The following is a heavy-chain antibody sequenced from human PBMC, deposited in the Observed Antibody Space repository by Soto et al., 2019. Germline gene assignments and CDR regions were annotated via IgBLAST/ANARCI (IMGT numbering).Heavy chain of an antibody. D-gene: IGHD1-26*01. CDR1: GYTFTDYY. V-gene: IGHV1-2*04. CDR3: ATCRTSGSYSGLDY. CDR2: INPNTGGS. Sequence: QVQLVQSGAEVKKPGASVKVSCKASGYTFTDYYIHWVRQAPGQGLEWMGWINPNTGGSDYAQNFQGWVTMTRDTSISTAYMGLSRLSSDDTAVYYCATCRTSGSYSGLDYWGQGTLVTVSS. J-gene: IGHJ4*02.